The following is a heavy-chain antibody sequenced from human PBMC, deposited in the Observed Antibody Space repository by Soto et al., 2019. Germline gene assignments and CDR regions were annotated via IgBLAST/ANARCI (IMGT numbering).Heavy chain of an antibody. CDR3: ARVYSGSYSDY. D-gene: IGHD1-26*01. J-gene: IGHJ4*02. CDR2: IFHSGST. Sequence: QVQLQESGPGLVKPSGTLSLTCAVSGGSISSNNWWSWVRQPPGKGLEWIGEIFHSGSTHYSPSLKSRVTISVDKSKNQFSLKLTSVTAAETAVYYCARVYSGSYSDYWGQGTLVTVSS. CDR1: GGSISSNNW. V-gene: IGHV4-4*02.